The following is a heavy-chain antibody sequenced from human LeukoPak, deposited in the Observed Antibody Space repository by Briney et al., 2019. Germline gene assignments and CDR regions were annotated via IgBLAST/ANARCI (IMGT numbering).Heavy chain of an antibody. Sequence: ASVKVSCKTSGYTFTDYYLHWVRQAPGQGLHWMGWINPNNGGSNSAQKFQGRVTITRDTSISTAYMELTGLRSDDTAVYYCSSAIKAMPTADDDFDIWGQGTMVTVSS. CDR1: GYTFTDYY. D-gene: IGHD2-2*01. CDR2: INPNNGGS. CDR3: SSAIKAMPTADDDFDI. J-gene: IGHJ3*02. V-gene: IGHV1-2*02.